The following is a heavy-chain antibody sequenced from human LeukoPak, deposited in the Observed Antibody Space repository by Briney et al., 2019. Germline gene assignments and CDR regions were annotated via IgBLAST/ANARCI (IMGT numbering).Heavy chain of an antibody. CDR2: ITTGGPNT. V-gene: IGHV3-23*01. CDR3: AKDGGLWVSAHWGDS. Sequence: GGSLRLSCAASGFTFSNYAMSWVRQAPGKGLKWVSTITTGGPNTYYADSVKGRFTVSRDDSKNTLYLQMNSLRAEDTAVYYCAKDGGLWVSAHWGDSWGRGTLVTVSS. J-gene: IGHJ4*02. CDR1: GFTFSNYA. D-gene: IGHD7-27*01.